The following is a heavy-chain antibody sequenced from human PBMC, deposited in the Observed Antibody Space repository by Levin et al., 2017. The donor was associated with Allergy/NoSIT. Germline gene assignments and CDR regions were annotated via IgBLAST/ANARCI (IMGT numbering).Heavy chain of an antibody. V-gene: IGHV3-48*03. Sequence: GGSLRLSCAASGFTFSSYEMNWVRQAPGKGLEWVSYISSSGSTIYYADSVKGRFTISRDNAKNSLYLQMNSLRAEDTAVYYCARSNPYGMDVWGQGTTVTVSS. CDR3: ARSNPYGMDV. CDR2: ISSSGSTI. CDR1: GFTFSSYE. D-gene: IGHD4-11*01. J-gene: IGHJ6*02.